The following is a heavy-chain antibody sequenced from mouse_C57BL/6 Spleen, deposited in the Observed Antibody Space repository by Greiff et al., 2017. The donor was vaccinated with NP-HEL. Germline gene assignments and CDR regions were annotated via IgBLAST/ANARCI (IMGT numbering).Heavy chain of an antibody. CDR2: IDPEDGDT. J-gene: IGHJ3*01. V-gene: IGHV14-1*01. CDR3: TTSSGYVLAY. D-gene: IGHD3-2*02. Sequence: EVKLMESGAELVRPGASVKLSCTASGFNIKDYYMHWVKQRPEQGLEWIGRIDPEDGDTEYAPKFQGKATMTAATSSNTAYLQLSSLTSEDTAVYYCTTSSGYVLAYWGQGTLVTVSA. CDR1: GFNIKDYY.